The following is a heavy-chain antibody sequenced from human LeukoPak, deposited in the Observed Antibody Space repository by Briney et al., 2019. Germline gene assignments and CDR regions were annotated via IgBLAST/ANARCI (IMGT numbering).Heavy chain of an antibody. CDR2: MNPNSGNT. CDR3: ARLGRTPRPDYYYYMDV. CDR1: GYTFTSYD. Sequence: ASVKVSCKASGYTFTSYDINWVLQATGQGLEWMGWMNPNSGNTGYAQKFQGRVTMTRNTSISTAYMELSSLRSEDTAVYYCARLGRTPRPDYYYYMDVWGKGTTVTVSS. V-gene: IGHV1-8*01. J-gene: IGHJ6*03.